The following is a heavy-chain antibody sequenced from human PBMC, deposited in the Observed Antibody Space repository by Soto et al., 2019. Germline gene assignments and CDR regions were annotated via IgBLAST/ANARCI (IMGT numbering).Heavy chain of an antibody. Sequence: EVQLVESGGGLIPPGGSLRLSCAASGFLVNSAYMTWVRHAPGKGLEWLSMINSDGSTLYAESVKGRFTISRDNSKNRLDLQMNSLRAEVTAMYYCARSGYSFAWGYWGQGTLVIVTS. CDR3: ARSGYSFAWGY. CDR2: INSDGST. V-gene: IGHV3-53*01. CDR1: GFLVNSAY. J-gene: IGHJ4*02. D-gene: IGHD5-18*01.